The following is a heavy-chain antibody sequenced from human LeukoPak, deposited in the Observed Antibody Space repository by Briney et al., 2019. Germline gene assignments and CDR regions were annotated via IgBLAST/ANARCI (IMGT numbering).Heavy chain of an antibody. J-gene: IGHJ3*01. D-gene: IGHD1-14*01. CDR2: IKRKADGATA. CDR1: GFSFSDPW. V-gene: IGHV3-15*01. CDR3: ATDTTYASDL. Sequence: GGSLRLSCAAPGFSFSDPWMTWVRQAPGKGLEWVGRIKRKADGATADYAAPVKGRFTVSRDDSKNTLYLQMNSLKTEDTGVYYCATDTTYASDLWGQGTLVIVSS.